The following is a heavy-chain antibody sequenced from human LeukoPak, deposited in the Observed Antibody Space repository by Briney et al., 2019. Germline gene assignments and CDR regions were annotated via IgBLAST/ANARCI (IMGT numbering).Heavy chain of an antibody. CDR3: VKDIGYYYIHDAFDI. CDR2: ITDRGSST. V-gene: IGHV3-23*01. D-gene: IGHD3-10*02. Sequence: PGGSLGLSCVASGFSYSSYTMSWVRQAPGKALEWVSTITDRGSSTFYADSVKGRFTISRDNSKNTLFLQMNSLRAEDTAIYYCVKDIGYYYIHDAFDIWGQGTVVAVSS. J-gene: IGHJ3*02. CDR1: GFSYSSYT.